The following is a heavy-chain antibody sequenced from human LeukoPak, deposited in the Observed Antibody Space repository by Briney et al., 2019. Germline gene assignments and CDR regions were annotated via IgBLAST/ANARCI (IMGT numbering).Heavy chain of an antibody. J-gene: IGHJ4*02. CDR1: EITFNTYA. V-gene: IGHV3-23*01. Sequence: GGSLRLSCVASEITFNTYAMSWVRQAPGKGLEWVSSISGNNAHTHYADSVRGRFTISRDNSKKTLNLQMNSLRAEDTAVYYCARVGSTSQGAEDYWGQGTLVTVSS. CDR2: ISGNNAHT. CDR3: ARVGSTSQGAEDY. D-gene: IGHD6-6*01.